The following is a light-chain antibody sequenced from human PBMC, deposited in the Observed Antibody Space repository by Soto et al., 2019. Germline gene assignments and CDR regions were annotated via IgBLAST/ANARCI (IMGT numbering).Light chain of an antibody. CDR3: GSYASGSNIYV. Sequence: QSVLTQPASVSGSPGQSITISCTGTSSDVGFYTYVSWYQQYPGKAPKLMIYDVSARPPGVSNRFSGSKSGSTASLTISGLQTEDEADYYCGSYASGSNIYVFGSGTKLTVL. CDR2: DVS. J-gene: IGLJ1*01. V-gene: IGLV2-14*01. CDR1: SSDVGFYTY.